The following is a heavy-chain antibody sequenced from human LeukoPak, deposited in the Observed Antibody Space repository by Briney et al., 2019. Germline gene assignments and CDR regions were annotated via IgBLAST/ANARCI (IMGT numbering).Heavy chain of an antibody. CDR2: ISGSGGST. CDR3: AKEGVVVAVLYYYHYMDV. CDR1: GFTFSSYA. V-gene: IGHV3-23*01. J-gene: IGHJ6*03. D-gene: IGHD2-15*01. Sequence: GGSLRLSCAASGFTFSSYAMSWVRQAPGKGLEWVSAISGSGGSTCYADSVKGRFTISRDNSKNTLYLQMNSLRAEDTAVYYCAKEGVVVAVLYYYHYMDVWGKGTTVTVSS.